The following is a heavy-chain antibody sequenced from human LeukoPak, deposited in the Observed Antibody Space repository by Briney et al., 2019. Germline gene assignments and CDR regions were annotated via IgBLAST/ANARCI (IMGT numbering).Heavy chain of an antibody. CDR1: GYSFTDYY. J-gene: IGHJ3*02. V-gene: IGHV1-8*02. D-gene: IGHD6-19*01. CDR2: MNPNSGNT. CDR3: ASSIAVARDAFDI. Sequence: ASVKVSCRASGYSFTDYYIHWVRQAPGQGLEWMGWMNPNSGNTGYAQKFQGRVTMTRNTSISTAYMELSSLRSEDTAVYYCASSIAVARDAFDIWGQGTMVTVSS.